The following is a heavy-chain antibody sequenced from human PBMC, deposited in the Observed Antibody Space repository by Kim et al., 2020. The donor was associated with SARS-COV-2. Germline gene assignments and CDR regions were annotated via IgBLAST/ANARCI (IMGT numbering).Heavy chain of an antibody. CDR1: GFTFSSFG. V-gene: IGHV3-30-3*01. CDR2: ISYDGSRK. CDR3: SGGRDIPYGVDA. Sequence: GGSLRLSCAASGFTFSSFGFHWVRQAPGKGLEWVAVISYDGSRKYDADSARGRQTISRDNSKNTLYLQLNRLRSEDTALYYCSGGRDIPYGVDAWGQGTTVIVSS. J-gene: IGHJ6*02.